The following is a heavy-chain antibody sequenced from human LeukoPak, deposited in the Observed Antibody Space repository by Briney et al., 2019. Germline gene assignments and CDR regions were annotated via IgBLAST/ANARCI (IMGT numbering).Heavy chain of an antibody. CDR3: ARSGFGVLYYYGMDV. Sequence: GGSLRPSCAASGLTFSSYGMHWARQAPGKGQEWVAVISYDGSNKYYADSVKGRFTISRDNSKNTLYLQMNSLRAEDTAVYYCARSGFGVLYYYGMDVWGQGTTVTVSS. J-gene: IGHJ6*02. CDR2: ISYDGSNK. D-gene: IGHD3-10*01. CDR1: GLTFSSYG. V-gene: IGHV3-30*03.